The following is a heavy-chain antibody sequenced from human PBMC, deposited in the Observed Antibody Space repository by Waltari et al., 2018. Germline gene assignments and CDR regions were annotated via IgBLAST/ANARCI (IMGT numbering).Heavy chain of an antibody. CDR1: GFTFGLFS. V-gene: IGHV3-21*06. CDR2: ISSSGSYI. CDR3: TMAPDVPVRPTWG. Sequence: EVQLVESGGGLVKPGGSLSLSCAASGFTFGLFSMNWVRQAPGRGLEWVSTISSSGSYIYYADSVKGRFTISRDNAKNSVYLQMNSLRVDDTAVYYCTMAPDVPVRPTWGWGQGSLVTVSS. D-gene: IGHD7-27*01. J-gene: IGHJ4*02.